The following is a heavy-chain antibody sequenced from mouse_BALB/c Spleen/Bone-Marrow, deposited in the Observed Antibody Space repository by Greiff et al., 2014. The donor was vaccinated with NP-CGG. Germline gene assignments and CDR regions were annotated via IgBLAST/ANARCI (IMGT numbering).Heavy chain of an antibody. V-gene: IGHV1S81*02. CDR2: INPSNGGT. Sequence: QVQLQQPGAELVKPGASVKLSCKASGYTFTSYHMYWVKQRPGQGLEWIGEINPSNGGTNFNEKFKSKATLTVDKSSSTAYMQLSNLTSEDSAVYYCTRGRRDAMDYWGQGTSVTVSS. CDR1: GYTFTSYH. CDR3: TRGRRDAMDY. J-gene: IGHJ4*01.